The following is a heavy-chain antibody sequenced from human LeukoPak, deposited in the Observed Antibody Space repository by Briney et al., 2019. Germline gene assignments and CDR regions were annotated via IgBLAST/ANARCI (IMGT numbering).Heavy chain of an antibody. V-gene: IGHV3-23*01. Sequence: GGSLRLSCAASGFTFSTYAMSWVRQAPGKGLEWVSAIRSSGGDTFYADSVKGRFTISRDNSKNTLYLQINSLRAEDTAVYFCAKGYDRNNWYFDLWGRGTQVTVSS. CDR2: IRSSGGDT. D-gene: IGHD4-23*01. J-gene: IGHJ2*01. CDR1: GFTFSTYA. CDR3: AKGYDRNNWYFDL.